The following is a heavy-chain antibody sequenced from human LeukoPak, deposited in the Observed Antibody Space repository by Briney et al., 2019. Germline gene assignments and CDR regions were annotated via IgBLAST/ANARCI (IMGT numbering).Heavy chain of an antibody. V-gene: IGHV3-33*01. D-gene: IGHD4-11*01. J-gene: IGHJ4*02. CDR2: IWSDGTNK. CDR3: ARDAQRGFDYSNSLQY. CDR1: GFTFNHYG. Sequence: PGRSLRLSYAAAGFTFNHYGMHWVRQAPGKGLEWVSVIWSDGTNKYYAASVEGRFTISRDDFDKTVYLQMSSLIPDDTGVYYCARDAQRGFDYSNSLQYWGQGTPVTVST.